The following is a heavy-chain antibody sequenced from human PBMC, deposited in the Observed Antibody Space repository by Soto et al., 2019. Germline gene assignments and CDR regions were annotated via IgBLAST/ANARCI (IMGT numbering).Heavy chain of an antibody. CDR2: ISGSGGST. V-gene: IGHV3-23*01. J-gene: IGHJ4*02. CDR3: AKLSDMYVVVIHCDY. CDR1: GFTFSSYA. D-gene: IGHD3-22*01. Sequence: EVQLLESGGGLVQPGGSLRLSCAASGFTFSSYAMSWVRQAPGKGLKWVSAISGSGGSTYYADSVKGRFTISRDNSKNTLYLQMNSLRAEDTAVYYCAKLSDMYVVVIHCDYWGQGTLVTVSS.